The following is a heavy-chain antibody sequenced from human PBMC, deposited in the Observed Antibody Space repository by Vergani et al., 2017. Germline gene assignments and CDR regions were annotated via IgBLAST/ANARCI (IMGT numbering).Heavy chain of an antibody. Sequence: QVQLVESGGGVVQPGGSLRLSCAASGFTFTNYSMHWVRQAPGKGLEWVAFTRYDGIVEYHGDSVRGRFTISRDNAQNTLYLQMNSLRVEDTGVYYCARARCIETCYMSNWLDSWGQGTLVTVSS. J-gene: IGHJ5*01. CDR2: TRYDGIVE. CDR1: GFTFTNYS. D-gene: IGHD3-9*01. V-gene: IGHV3-30*02. CDR3: ARARCIETCYMSNWLDS.